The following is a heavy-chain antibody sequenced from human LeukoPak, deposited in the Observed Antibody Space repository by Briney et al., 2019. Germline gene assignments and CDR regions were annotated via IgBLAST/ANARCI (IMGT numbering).Heavy chain of an antibody. J-gene: IGHJ4*02. CDR1: GGSMSSGGYS. Sequence: SHTLSPTCAVSGGSMSSGGYSWSWIRQPPGKGLEWIGYIYHSGSTYYNPSLKSRVTISVDRSKNQFSLKLSSVTAADTAVYYCARANHFSHLFDNWGQGTLVTVSS. V-gene: IGHV4-30-2*01. CDR2: IYHSGST. D-gene: IGHD1-14*01. CDR3: ARANHFSHLFDN.